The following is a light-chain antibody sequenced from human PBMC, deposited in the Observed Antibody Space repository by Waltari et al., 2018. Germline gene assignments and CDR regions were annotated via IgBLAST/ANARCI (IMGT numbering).Light chain of an antibody. J-gene: IGLJ3*02. CDR2: VNSDGSH. Sequence: QLVLTQSPSASASLGASVKLTCTLSSGHSTNIIAWHQQQPEKGPRYLMKVNSDGSHSKGDLIPDRFSGSSSGAEHYLTISSLQSEDEADYYGQTGGHGTWVFGGGTKLTVL. CDR3: QTGGHGTWV. V-gene: IGLV4-69*01. CDR1: SGHSTNI.